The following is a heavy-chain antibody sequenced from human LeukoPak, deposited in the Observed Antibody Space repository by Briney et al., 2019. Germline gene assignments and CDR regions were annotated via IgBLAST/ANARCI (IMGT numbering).Heavy chain of an antibody. J-gene: IGHJ4*02. CDR3: ARHASVSGNWPRPLDY. V-gene: IGHV4-34*01. CDR2: INHSGST. D-gene: IGHD3-3*01. Sequence: PSETLSLTCAVYSGSFSGYYWSWIRQPPGKGLEWIGEINHSGSTNYNPSLKSRVTISVDTSKNQFSLKLSSATAADTAVYYCARHASVSGNWPRPLDYWGQGSLVTVSS. CDR1: SGSFSGYY.